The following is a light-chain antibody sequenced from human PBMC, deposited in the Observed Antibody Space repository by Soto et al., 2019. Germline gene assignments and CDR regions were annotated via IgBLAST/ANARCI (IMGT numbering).Light chain of an antibody. V-gene: IGKV3-11*01. J-gene: IGKJ4*02. CDR3: QQRSGWPLT. Sequence: EIVLTQSPATLSLSPGQRATLSCRASQSVGSYLAWYQQKPGQAPRLLIYDASTRATGIPARFSGSGSGTDFTLTISSLEPEDCAVYYCQQRSGWPLTFGGGTKVEIK. CDR2: DAS. CDR1: QSVGSY.